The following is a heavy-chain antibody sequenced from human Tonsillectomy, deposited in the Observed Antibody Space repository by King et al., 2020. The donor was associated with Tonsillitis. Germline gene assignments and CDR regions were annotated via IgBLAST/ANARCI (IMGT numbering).Heavy chain of an antibody. CDR3: AKDAYQYYDFWGGYYKERFQH. Sequence: VQLVESGGGVVQPGRSLRLSCAASGFTFSTYGMHWVRQAPGKGLEWVADISYEGSNTNYADSVKGRFTIARDNSKNTLYLQMNSLKAEDTAVYYCAKDAYQYYDFWGGYYKERFQHWGQGTLVTVSA. V-gene: IGHV3-30*18. J-gene: IGHJ1*01. CDR2: ISYEGSNT. CDR1: GFTFSTYG. D-gene: IGHD3-3*01.